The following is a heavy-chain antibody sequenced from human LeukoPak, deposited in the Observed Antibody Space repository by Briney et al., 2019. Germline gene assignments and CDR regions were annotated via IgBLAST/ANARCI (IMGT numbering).Heavy chain of an antibody. CDR3: ARDMGWGWLQLHLDY. Sequence: ASVKVSCKASGYTFTSYGISWVRQAPGQGLEWMGWISAYNGNTNYAQKLQGRVTMTRDTSTSTVYMELSSLRSEDTAVYYCARDMGWGWLQLHLDYWGQGTLVTVSS. D-gene: IGHD5-24*01. CDR1: GYTFTSYG. V-gene: IGHV1-18*01. CDR2: ISAYNGNT. J-gene: IGHJ4*02.